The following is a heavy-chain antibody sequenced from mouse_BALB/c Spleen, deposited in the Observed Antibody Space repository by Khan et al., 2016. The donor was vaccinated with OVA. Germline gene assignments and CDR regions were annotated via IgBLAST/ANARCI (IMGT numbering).Heavy chain of an antibody. CDR1: GFTFSDYY. CDR2: LSNRGTTT. Sequence: EVELVESGGGLVQPGGSLKLSCATPGFTFSDYYMYWVRQTPEKRLEWVAYLSNRGTTTYYPDTVRGRFTISRDNAKNTPYLQMSRLESEDTAMYYGAREGDDGGLAYWGQGTLVTVSA. J-gene: IGHJ3*01. V-gene: IGHV5-12*02. CDR3: AREGDDGGLAY. D-gene: IGHD2-3*01.